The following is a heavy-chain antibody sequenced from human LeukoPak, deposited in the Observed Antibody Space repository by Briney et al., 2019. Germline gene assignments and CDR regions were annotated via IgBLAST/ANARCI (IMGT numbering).Heavy chain of an antibody. CDR2: IYSGGST. J-gene: IGHJ2*01. D-gene: IGHD6-19*01. CDR3: ARDPSSDWNWYFDL. CDR1: GFTVSSNY. V-gene: IGHV3-53*01. Sequence: PGGSLRLSCAASGFTVSSNYMSWVRQAPGQGLEWVSVIYSGGSTYYADSVKGRFTISRDNSKNTLYPQMNSLRAEDTAVYYCARDPSSDWNWYFDLWGRGTLVTVSS.